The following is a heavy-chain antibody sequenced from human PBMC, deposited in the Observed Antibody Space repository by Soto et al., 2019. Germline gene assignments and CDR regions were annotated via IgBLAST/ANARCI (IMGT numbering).Heavy chain of an antibody. CDR1: GGSISSSSYY. CDR3: ASRIAARPTTYYYYYMDV. Sequence: QLQLQESGPGLVKPSETLSLTCTVSGGSISSSSYYWGWIRQPPGKGLEWIGSIYYSGSTYYNPSLKSRVTISVDTSKTQFSLKLSSVTAADTAVYYCASRIAARPTTYYYYYMDVWGKGTTVTVSS. CDR2: IYYSGST. J-gene: IGHJ6*03. D-gene: IGHD6-6*01. V-gene: IGHV4-39*01.